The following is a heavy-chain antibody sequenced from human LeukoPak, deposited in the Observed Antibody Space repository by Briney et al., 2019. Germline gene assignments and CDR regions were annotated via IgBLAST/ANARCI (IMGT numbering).Heavy chain of an antibody. D-gene: IGHD1-26*01. CDR3: ASYRVGATRGSVAFDI. Sequence: SVKVSCKASGGTFSSYAIIWVRQAPGQGLEWMGRIIPILGIANYAQKFQGRVTITADKSTSTAYMELSSLRSEDTAVYYCASYRVGATRGSVAFDIWGQGTMVTVSS. J-gene: IGHJ3*02. V-gene: IGHV1-69*04. CDR1: GGTFSSYA. CDR2: IIPILGIA.